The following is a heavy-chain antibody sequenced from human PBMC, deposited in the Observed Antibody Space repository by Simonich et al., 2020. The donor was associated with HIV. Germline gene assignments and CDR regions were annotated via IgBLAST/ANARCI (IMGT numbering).Heavy chain of an antibody. V-gene: IGHV4-4*02. CDR2: INHSGST. J-gene: IGHJ3*02. CDR3: ARGDYYNIFTAYAFDI. CDR1: GGSISSSNW. D-gene: IGHD3-9*01. Sequence: QVQLQESGPGLVKPSGTLSLTCAVSGGSISSSNWWSWVRQPPGKGLEWIGEINHSGSTNYNPSHKSRVTTSVDTSKNQFSLKRSSVTAADTALYYCARGDYYNIFTAYAFDIWGQGTMVTVSS.